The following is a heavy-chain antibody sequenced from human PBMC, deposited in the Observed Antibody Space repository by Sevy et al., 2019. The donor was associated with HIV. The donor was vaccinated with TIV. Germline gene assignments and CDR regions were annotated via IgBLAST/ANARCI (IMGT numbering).Heavy chain of an antibody. D-gene: IGHD3-22*01. J-gene: IGHJ4*02. Sequence: ASVKVSCKVFGYTLSELSMHWVRQTPGKGLEWMGSFDPEDGETIYAQKFQGRVAMTEDTSTDTAYMELRSLRSEDTAVFYCAITKDYYDNSGYPLDYWGQGALVTVSS. CDR2: FDPEDGET. CDR1: GYTLSELS. CDR3: AITKDYYDNSGYPLDY. V-gene: IGHV1-24*01.